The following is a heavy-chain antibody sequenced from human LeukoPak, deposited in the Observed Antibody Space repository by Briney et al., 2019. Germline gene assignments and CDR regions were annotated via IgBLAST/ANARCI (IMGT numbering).Heavy chain of an antibody. D-gene: IGHD6-19*01. V-gene: IGHV1-8*01. J-gene: IGHJ4*02. Sequence: ASVKVSFKASVYGFTNFDINWVRQATGQGLEWMGWMGPNSGNTGYAKKFQGRVTMTRDTYTSTAYMELSSVRSDDTAVYYCARGVGAVGDYWGQGTLVTVSS. CDR1: VYGFTNFD. CDR3: ARGVGAVGDY. CDR2: MGPNSGNT.